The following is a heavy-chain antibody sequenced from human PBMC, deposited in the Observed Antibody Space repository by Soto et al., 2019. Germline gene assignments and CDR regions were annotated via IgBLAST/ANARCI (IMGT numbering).Heavy chain of an antibody. Sequence: EVQLLESGGGLVQPGGSLRLSCTASGFTFSAYSMSWVRQAPGKGLEWVSGMSGLGGSTYYADSVEGRFTISRDNSKNTLYLQMHSLRVEDTAVYYCAKSNGYTGQQYLFDYWGQGTLLTVSS. J-gene: IGHJ4*02. CDR3: AKSNGYTGQQYLFDY. CDR1: GFTFSAYS. D-gene: IGHD2-8*01. CDR2: MSGLGGST. V-gene: IGHV3-23*01.